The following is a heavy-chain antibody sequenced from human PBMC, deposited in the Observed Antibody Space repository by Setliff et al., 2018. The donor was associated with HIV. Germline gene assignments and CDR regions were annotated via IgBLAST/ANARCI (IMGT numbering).Heavy chain of an antibody. CDR1: GGSVSSSSYY. D-gene: IGHD3-10*01. CDR2: IYTDGST. CDR3: ARRIDDSGSFPDKNWFDT. Sequence: PSETLSLTCSVSGGSVSSSSYYWTWVRQPAGKGLEWVGRIYTDGSTTFNPSLNDRASIFVDTSRNQFSLRLTSVTAADTAVYYCARRIDDSGSFPDKNWFDTWGQGSLVTVSS. V-gene: IGHV4-61*02. J-gene: IGHJ5*02.